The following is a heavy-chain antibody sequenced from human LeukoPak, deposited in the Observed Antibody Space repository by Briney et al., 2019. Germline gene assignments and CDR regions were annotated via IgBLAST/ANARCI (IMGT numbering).Heavy chain of an antibody. CDR3: ASLQYSSGWPFDY. Sequence: SETLSLTCTVSGGSISSSSYYWGWIRQPPGKGLEWIGSIYYSGSTYYNPSLKSRVTISVDTSKNQFSLKLSSVTAADTAVYYCASLQYSSGWPFDYWGQGTLVTVSS. D-gene: IGHD6-19*01. CDR1: GGSISSSSYY. CDR2: IYYSGST. V-gene: IGHV4-39*01. J-gene: IGHJ4*02.